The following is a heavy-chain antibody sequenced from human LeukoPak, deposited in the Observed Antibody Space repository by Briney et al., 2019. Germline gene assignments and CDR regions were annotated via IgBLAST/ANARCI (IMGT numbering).Heavy chain of an antibody. CDR3: ARHYGP. V-gene: IGHV4-39*01. CDR1: SSYW. J-gene: IGHJ5*02. CDR2: IYDSGST. Sequence: SSYWMNWARQAPGKGLEWIGSIYDSGSTYYNPSLKSRVTISVDTSKNQFSLNLNSVTAADTAVYYCARHYGPWGQGTLVTVSS. D-gene: IGHD3-10*01.